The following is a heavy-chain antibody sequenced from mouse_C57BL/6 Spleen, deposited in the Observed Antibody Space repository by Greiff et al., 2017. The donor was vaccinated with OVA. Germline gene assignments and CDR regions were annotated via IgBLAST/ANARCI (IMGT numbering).Heavy chain of an antibody. CDR2: INPNNGGT. V-gene: IGHV1-22*01. J-gene: IGHJ2*01. CDR3: ERQPTLLREYYFDY. D-gene: IGHD1-1*01. Sequence: EVQLQQSGPELVKPGASVKMSCKASGYTFTDYNMHWVKQSHGKSLEWIGYINPNNGGTSSNQKFKGKATLTVNKSSSTAYMELRSLTSEDSAVYYGERQPTLLREYYFDYWGQGTTLTVSS. CDR1: GYTFTDYN.